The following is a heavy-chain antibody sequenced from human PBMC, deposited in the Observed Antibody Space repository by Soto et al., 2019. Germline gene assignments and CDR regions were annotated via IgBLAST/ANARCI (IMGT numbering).Heavy chain of an antibody. V-gene: IGHV3-74*01. CDR1: GFAFNTYW. CDR2: INGDGTSP. Sequence: EVPLVESGGGLVQPGGSLRLSCAASGFAFNTYWMHWVRQAAGKGLEWVSRINGDGTSPIYADSVKGRFTISRDNTKNTLYLQMNSLRVEDTAVYYCARDTYYAPFDPWGQGTLVTVSS. J-gene: IGHJ5*02. D-gene: IGHD3-10*01. CDR3: ARDTYYAPFDP.